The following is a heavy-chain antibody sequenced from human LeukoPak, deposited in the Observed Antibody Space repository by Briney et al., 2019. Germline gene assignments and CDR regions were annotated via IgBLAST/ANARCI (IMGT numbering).Heavy chain of an antibody. Sequence: SETLSLTCTIYGGPFNGYYWSWIRQPPGKGLEWIGEINHSGTTNYNPSLESRVTISVDTSKNQFSLKLGSMTAADTAVYYCARGGSYPTSNDYWGQGTLVTVSS. V-gene: IGHV4-34*01. CDR2: INHSGTT. CDR1: GGPFNGYY. J-gene: IGHJ4*02. D-gene: IGHD1-26*01. CDR3: ARGGSYPTSNDY.